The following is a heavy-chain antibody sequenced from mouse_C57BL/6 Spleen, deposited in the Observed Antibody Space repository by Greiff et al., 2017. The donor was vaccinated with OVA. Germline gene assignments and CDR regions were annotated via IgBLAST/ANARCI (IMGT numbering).Heavy chain of an antibody. CDR1: GFTFSDYG. CDR3: ARKEEYGNYDWYFDV. V-gene: IGHV5-17*01. D-gene: IGHD2-1*01. Sequence: EVKLMESGGGLVKPGGSLKLSCAASGFTFSDYGMHWVRQAPEKGLEWVAYISSGSSTIYYADTVKGRFTISRDNAKNTLFLQMTSLRSEDTAMYYCARKEEYGNYDWYFDVWGTGTTVTVSS. J-gene: IGHJ1*03. CDR2: ISSGSSTI.